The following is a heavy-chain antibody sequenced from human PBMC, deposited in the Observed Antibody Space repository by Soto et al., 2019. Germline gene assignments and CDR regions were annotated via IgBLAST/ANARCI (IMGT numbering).Heavy chain of an antibody. CDR2: VGASGAST. Sequence: PGGSLRLSCAASGFTFSSYAMSWVRQAPGKGLEWVSAVGASGASTYYADSVKGRFTISRDNSNNILYVQMNSLGVAYTAVYYCAKGIGWFDPWGQGTLVTVSS. V-gene: IGHV3-23*01. CDR1: GFTFSSYA. J-gene: IGHJ5*02. D-gene: IGHD2-21*01. CDR3: AKGIGWFDP.